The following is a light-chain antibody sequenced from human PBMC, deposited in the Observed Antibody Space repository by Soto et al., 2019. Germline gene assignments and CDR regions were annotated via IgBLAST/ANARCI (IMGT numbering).Light chain of an antibody. CDR2: GAS. CDR1: QYVSTSY. V-gene: IGKV3-20*01. J-gene: IGKJ3*01. Sequence: EIVLTQSPGTLSLSPGERATLSCRASQYVSTSYLAWYQQKPGQAPRLLIYGASSRATGIPDMFSGSGSGTDFTLTISRLEPEDFAVYYCQQYGSSPALFAFGPGTKVDIK. CDR3: QQYGSSPALFA.